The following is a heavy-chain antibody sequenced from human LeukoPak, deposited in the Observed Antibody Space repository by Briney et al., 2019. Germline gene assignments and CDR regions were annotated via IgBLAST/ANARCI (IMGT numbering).Heavy chain of an antibody. J-gene: IGHJ4*02. D-gene: IGHD4-17*01. CDR3: AKSRSRTTVTIDY. Sequence: PGGSLRLSCAASGFTFSSYAMSWVRQAPGKGLEWVSGISGSGGSTYYADSVKGRFTISRDNSKNTLYLQMNSLRAEDTAVYYCAKSRSRTTVTIDYWGQGTLVTVSS. CDR2: ISGSGGST. V-gene: IGHV3-23*01. CDR1: GFTFSSYA.